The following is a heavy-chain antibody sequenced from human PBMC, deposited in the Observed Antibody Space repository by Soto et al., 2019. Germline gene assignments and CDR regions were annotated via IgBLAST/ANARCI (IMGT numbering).Heavy chain of an antibody. Sequence: PSQTLSLTCAISGESLSSNDVASYWIRLSPLRCLEWLGRTYFMSKFYSVSAVSVKGRLTIKSDTSKNQCSLQLVSLIPEDTAVYYCSTGPGSLNPWGKGIQVTVSS. V-gene: IGHV6-1*01. CDR3: STGPGSLNP. J-gene: IGHJ5*02. D-gene: IGHD3-10*01. CDR1: GESLSSNDVA. CDR2: TYFMSKFYS.